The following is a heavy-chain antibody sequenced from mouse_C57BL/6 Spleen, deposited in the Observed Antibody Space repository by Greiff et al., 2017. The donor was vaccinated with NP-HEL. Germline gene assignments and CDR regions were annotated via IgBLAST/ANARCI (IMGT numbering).Heavy chain of an antibody. J-gene: IGHJ4*01. D-gene: IGHD2-1*01. CDR2: INYDGSST. Sequence: EVMLVESEGGLVQPGSSMKLSCTASGFTFSDYYMAWVRQVPEKGLEWVANINYDGSSTYYLDSLKSRFIIARDNAKNILYLQRSSLKSEDTATYYCARAPNYGNYEDYAMDYWGQGTSVTVSS. CDR1: GFTFSDYY. CDR3: ARAPNYGNYEDYAMDY. V-gene: IGHV5-16*01.